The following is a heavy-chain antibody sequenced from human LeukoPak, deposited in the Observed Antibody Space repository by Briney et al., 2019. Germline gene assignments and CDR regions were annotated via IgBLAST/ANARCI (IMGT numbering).Heavy chain of an antibody. CDR2: ISSSSSYI. J-gene: IGHJ3*02. V-gene: IGHV3-21*01. Sequence: GGSLRLSCAASGFTFSSYSMNWVRQAPGKGLEWVSSISSSSSYIYYADSVKGRFTISRDNAKNSLYLQMNSLRAEDTAVYYCARDIRGRRHLREAYDAFDIWGQGTMVTVSS. CDR1: GFTFSSYS. CDR3: ARDIRGRRHLREAYDAFDI. D-gene: IGHD4-17*01.